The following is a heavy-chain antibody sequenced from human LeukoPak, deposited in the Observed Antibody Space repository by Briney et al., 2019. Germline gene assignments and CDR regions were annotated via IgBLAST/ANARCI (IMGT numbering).Heavy chain of an antibody. D-gene: IGHD5-12*01. J-gene: IGHJ5*02. CDR2: ISSSSSYI. CDR3: AGDVPYSGYDA. V-gene: IGHV3-21*01. Sequence: GGSLRLSCAASGFTFSSYSMNWVRQAPGKGLEWVSSISSSSSYIYYADSVKGRFTISRDNAKNSLYLQMNSLRAEDTAVYYCAGDVPYSGYDAWGQGTLVTVSS. CDR1: GFTFSSYS.